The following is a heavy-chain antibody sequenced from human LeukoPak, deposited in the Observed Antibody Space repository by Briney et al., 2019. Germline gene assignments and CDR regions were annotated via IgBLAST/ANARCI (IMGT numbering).Heavy chain of an antibody. J-gene: IGHJ3*02. Sequence: GRSLRLSCAASGFTFDDYAMHWVRQAPGKGLEWVSGISWNSGSIGYADSVKGRFTISRDNAKYSLYLQMNSLRAEDMALYYCAKDLCAVTTGCAFDIWGQGTMVTVSS. CDR1: GFTFDDYA. V-gene: IGHV3-9*03. CDR2: ISWNSGSI. D-gene: IGHD4-17*01. CDR3: AKDLCAVTTGCAFDI.